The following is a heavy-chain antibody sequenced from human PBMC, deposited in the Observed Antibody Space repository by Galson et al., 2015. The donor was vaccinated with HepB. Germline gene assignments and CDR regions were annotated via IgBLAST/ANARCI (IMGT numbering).Heavy chain of an antibody. D-gene: IGHD3-16*02. CDR2: ISYDGSNK. Sequence: SLRLSCAASGFTFSSYGMHWVRQAPGKGLEWVAVISYDGSNKYYADSVKGRFTISRDNSKNTPYLQMNSLRAEDTAVYYCAKDLVIQVTAGYYYYYGMDVWGQGTTVTVSS. J-gene: IGHJ6*02. V-gene: IGHV3-30*18. CDR3: AKDLVIQVTAGYYYYYGMDV. CDR1: GFTFSSYG.